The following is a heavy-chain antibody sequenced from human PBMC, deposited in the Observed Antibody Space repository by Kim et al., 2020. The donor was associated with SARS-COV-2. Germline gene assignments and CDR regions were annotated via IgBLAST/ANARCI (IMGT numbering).Heavy chain of an antibody. J-gene: IGHJ4*02. V-gene: IGHV1-3*04. CDR1: GYTFTNYP. Sequence: ASVKVSCKASGYTFTNYPMHWVRQAPGQRLEWMGWINTGNGNTKYSQKFQGRVTITRDTSASTAYMELSSLRSEDTAVYYCVPSGNGYDVYFDYWGQGTLVTVSS. CDR3: VPSGNGYDVYFDY. CDR2: INTGNGNT. D-gene: IGHD5-12*01.